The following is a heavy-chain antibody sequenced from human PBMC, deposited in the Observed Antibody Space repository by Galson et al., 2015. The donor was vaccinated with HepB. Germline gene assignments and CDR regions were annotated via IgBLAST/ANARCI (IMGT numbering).Heavy chain of an antibody. CDR2: IRSKANNYAT. D-gene: IGHD3-22*01. J-gene: IGHJ3*02. Sequence: SLRLSCAASGFTFSGSAMHWVRQASGKGLEWVGRIRSKANNYATAYAASVKGRFTISRDDSKNTAYLQMNSLKTEDTAVYYCTKTMYSYDSSGYSDAFDIWGQGTMVPVSP. V-gene: IGHV3-73*01. CDR1: GFTFSGSA. CDR3: TKTMYSYDSSGYSDAFDI.